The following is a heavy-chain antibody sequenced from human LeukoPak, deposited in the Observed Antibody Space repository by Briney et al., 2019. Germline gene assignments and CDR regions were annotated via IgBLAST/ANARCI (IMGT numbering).Heavy chain of an antibody. J-gene: IGHJ4*02. CDR1: GGSISSYY. D-gene: IGHD2-2*01. V-gene: IGHV4-59*01. CDR2: IYYSGST. CDR3: ARAPLYQLPSY. Sequence: PSETLSLTCTVSGGSISSYYWSWIRQPPGKGLEWIGYIYYSGSTNYNPSLKSRVTISVDTSKNQFSLKLSSVTAADTAVYYCARAPLYQLPSYWGQGTLVTVSS.